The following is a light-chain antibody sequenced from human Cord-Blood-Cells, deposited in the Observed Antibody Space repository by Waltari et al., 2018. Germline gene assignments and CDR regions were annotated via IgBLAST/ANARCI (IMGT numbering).Light chain of an antibody. CDR3: CSYAGSSTYV. Sequence: QSALTQPASVSGSPGQSTTISSTGTSSDVGSYNLVSWYQQHPGKAPKLMIYEVSKRPSGVSNRFSGSKSGNTASLTISGLQAEDEADYYCCSYAGSSTYVFGTGTKVTVL. J-gene: IGLJ1*01. V-gene: IGLV2-23*02. CDR2: EVS. CDR1: SSDVGSYNL.